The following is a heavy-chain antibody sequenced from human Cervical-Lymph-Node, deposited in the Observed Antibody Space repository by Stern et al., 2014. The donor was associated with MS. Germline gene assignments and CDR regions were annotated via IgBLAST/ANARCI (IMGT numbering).Heavy chain of an antibody. CDR1: GFTFSSYG. CDR2: IWDYGSNK. J-gene: IGHJ4*02. D-gene: IGHD2-15*01. CDR3: ARDRHDLGYCSGGSCYLPDY. Sequence: VHLVESGGGVVQPGRSLRLSCAASGFTFSSYGMHWVRQAPGKGLEWVAVIWDYGSNKYYADSVKGRFTISRDNSKNTLYLQMNSLRAEDTAVYYCARDRHDLGYCSGGSCYLPDYWGQGTLVTVSS. V-gene: IGHV3-33*01.